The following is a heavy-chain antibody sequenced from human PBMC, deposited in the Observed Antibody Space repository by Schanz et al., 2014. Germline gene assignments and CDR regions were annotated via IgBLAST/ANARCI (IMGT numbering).Heavy chain of an antibody. CDR3: ARSGSSNWYFFVY. Sequence: QVQLVQSGAEVKKPGASVKVSCKASGYSFISHAIHWVRQAPGQRLEWMGWINAANGNTRYSQKFQGRVTITRDTLASTAYMEVSSLRSEDTAVYYCARSGSSNWYFFVYWGQGILVAVSS. CDR1: GYSFISHA. V-gene: IGHV1-3*01. D-gene: IGHD6-13*01. CDR2: INAANGNT. J-gene: IGHJ4*02.